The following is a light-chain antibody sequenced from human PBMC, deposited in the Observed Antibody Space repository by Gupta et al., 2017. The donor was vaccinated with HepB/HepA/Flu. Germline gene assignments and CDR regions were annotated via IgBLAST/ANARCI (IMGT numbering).Light chain of an antibody. CDR2: DTS. J-gene: IGKJ1*01. V-gene: IGKV3-11*01. CDR1: QSVSNY. CDR3: QQRNDWPPGA. Sequence: EIVLTQSPATLSLSPGERATFSCRASQSVSNYLTWYQQKPGQAPRLLIYDTSIRATGVPARFRGSGSGTDFTLTISSLEPEDFAVYYCQQRNDWPPGAFGQGTKVEIK.